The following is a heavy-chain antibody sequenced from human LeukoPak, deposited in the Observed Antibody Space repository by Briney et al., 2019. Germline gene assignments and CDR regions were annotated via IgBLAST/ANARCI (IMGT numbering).Heavy chain of an antibody. V-gene: IGHV1-8*03. D-gene: IGHD6-13*01. CDR3: ARGHRIAAAGYNWFDP. Sequence: ASVKVSCKASGYTFTSYDINWVRQATGHGLEWMGWMNPNSGNTGYAQKFQGRVTITRNTSISTAYMELSSLRSEDTAVYYCARGHRIAAAGYNWFDPWGQGTLVTVSS. CDR2: MNPNSGNT. CDR1: GYTFTSYD. J-gene: IGHJ5*02.